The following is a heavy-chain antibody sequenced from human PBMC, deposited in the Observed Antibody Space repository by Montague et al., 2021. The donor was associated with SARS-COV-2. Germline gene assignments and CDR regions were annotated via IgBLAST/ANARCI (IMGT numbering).Heavy chain of an antibody. Sequence: SETLSLTCTVSGASISSRSYYWGWIRQPPGKGLEWIGFKYYSGSTYYNPTLKSRVTISVHTSKNQFSLKLSSVTAADTAVYYCATLPSNITIFGVVQGYYFDDWGQGTLVTVSS. CDR1: GASISSRSYY. CDR2: KYYSGST. D-gene: IGHD3-3*01. V-gene: IGHV4-39*01. J-gene: IGHJ4*02. CDR3: ATLPSNITIFGVVQGYYFDD.